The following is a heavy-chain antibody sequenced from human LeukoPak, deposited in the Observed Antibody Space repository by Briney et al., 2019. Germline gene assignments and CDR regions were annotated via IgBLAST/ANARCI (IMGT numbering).Heavy chain of an antibody. CDR2: IGSSGTTI. J-gene: IGHJ4*02. Sequence: GGSLRLSCAASGFTFSDYEMSCIRQAPGKGLEWVSYIGSSGTTIYYADSVKGRFTISRDNAKNSLYLQMNSLRAEDTAVYYCERDGYSDYLNCCGQGTLVTVSS. V-gene: IGHV3-11*04. D-gene: IGHD4-11*01. CDR1: GFTFSDYE. CDR3: ERDGYSDYLNC.